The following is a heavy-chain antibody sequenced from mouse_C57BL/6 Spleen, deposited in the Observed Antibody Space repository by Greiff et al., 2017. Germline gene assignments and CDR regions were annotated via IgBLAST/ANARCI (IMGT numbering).Heavy chain of an antibody. CDR1: GYAFSSSW. Sequence: VQLQQSGPELVKPGASVKISCKASGYAFSSSWMNWVKQRPGKGLEWIGRIYPGDGDTNYNGKFKGNATLTADKSSSIAYMQLSSLTSEDSAVYFCARWVYYGNGGYAMDYWGQGTSVTVSS. CDR3: ARWVYYGNGGYAMDY. D-gene: IGHD2-1*01. CDR2: IYPGDGDT. J-gene: IGHJ4*01. V-gene: IGHV1-82*01.